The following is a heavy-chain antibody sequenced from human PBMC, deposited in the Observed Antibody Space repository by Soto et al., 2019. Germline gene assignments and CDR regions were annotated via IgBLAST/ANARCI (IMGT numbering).Heavy chain of an antibody. CDR3: ASDILTGYRDYYYGMDV. Sequence: GASVKVSCKASGYTFTSYGISWVRQAPGQGLEWMGWISAYNGNTNYAQKLQGRVTMTTDTSTSTAYMELRSLRSDDTAVYYCASDILTGYRDYYYGMDVWGQGTTVTVSS. J-gene: IGHJ6*02. D-gene: IGHD3-9*01. CDR1: GYTFTSYG. V-gene: IGHV1-18*01. CDR2: ISAYNGNT.